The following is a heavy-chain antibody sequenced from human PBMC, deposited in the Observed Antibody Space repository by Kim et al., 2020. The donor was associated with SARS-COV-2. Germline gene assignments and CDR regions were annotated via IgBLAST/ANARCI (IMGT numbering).Heavy chain of an antibody. J-gene: IGHJ4*02. CDR1: GFTFPVFW. V-gene: IGHV3-7*01. D-gene: IGHD3-16*01. Sequence: GGSLRLSCAASGFTFPVFWMNWVRQAPGKGLEWVANIKQDGSQKYYVDSVKGRFTISRDNAQNSLYLHMNTLRADDTAVYYCGRASMGRFDSWGQGALVTVFS. CDR3: GRASMGRFDS. CDR2: IKQDGSQK.